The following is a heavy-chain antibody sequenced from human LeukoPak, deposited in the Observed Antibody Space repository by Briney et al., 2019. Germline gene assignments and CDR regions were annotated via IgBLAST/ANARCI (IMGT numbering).Heavy chain of an antibody. V-gene: IGHV1-69*13. J-gene: IGHJ6*02. Sequence: SVKVSCKASGGTFSSYAISWVRQAPGQGLEWMGGIIPIFGTANYAQKFQGRVTITADESTSTAYMELGSLRSEDTAVYYCARGYYDILTGSYYYYGMDVWGQGTTVTVSS. D-gene: IGHD3-9*01. CDR3: ARGYYDILTGSYYYYGMDV. CDR2: IIPIFGTA. CDR1: GGTFSSYA.